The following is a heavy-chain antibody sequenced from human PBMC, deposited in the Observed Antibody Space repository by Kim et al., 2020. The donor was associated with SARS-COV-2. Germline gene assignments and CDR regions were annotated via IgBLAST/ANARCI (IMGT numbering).Heavy chain of an antibody. D-gene: IGHD6-13*01. Sequence: GGSLRLSCAASGFTFSSYGMHWVRQAPGKGLEWVAVISYDGSNKYYADSVKGRFTISRDNSKNTLYLQMNSLRAEDTAVYYCAKDTVTYSSSWYGDNWFDPWGQGTLVTVSS. CDR1: GFTFSSYG. CDR2: ISYDGSNK. V-gene: IGHV3-30*18. J-gene: IGHJ5*02. CDR3: AKDTVTYSSSWYGDNWFDP.